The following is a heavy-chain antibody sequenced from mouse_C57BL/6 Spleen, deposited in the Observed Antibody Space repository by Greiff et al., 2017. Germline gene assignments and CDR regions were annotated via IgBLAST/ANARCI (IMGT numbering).Heavy chain of an antibody. CDR2: ISSGSSTI. V-gene: IGHV5-17*01. Sequence: EVHLVESGGGLVKPGGSLKLSCAASGFTFSDYGMHWVRQAPEKGLEWVAYISSGSSTIYYADTVKGRFTISRDNAKNTLFLQMTSLRSEDTAMYYYARDSNYCYAMDYWGQGTSVTVSS. CDR1: GFTFSDYG. CDR3: ARDSNYCYAMDY. J-gene: IGHJ4*01. D-gene: IGHD2-5*01.